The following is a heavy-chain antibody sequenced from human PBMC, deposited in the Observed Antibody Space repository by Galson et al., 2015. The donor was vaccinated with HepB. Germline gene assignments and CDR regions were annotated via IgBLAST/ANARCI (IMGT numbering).Heavy chain of an antibody. CDR1: GFTFSNHG. Sequence: SLRLSCASSGFTFSNHGMSWVRQAPWKRPEWVAHLNQYGSVLYYVDSVKGRFTISRDNDKHSLYLQMNSLRAEDTAVYFCARENDRGGFYPTDCWGQGTLVTVSS. J-gene: IGHJ4*02. V-gene: IGHV3-7*03. CDR2: LNQYGSVL. CDR3: ARENDRGGFYPTDC. D-gene: IGHD3-22*01.